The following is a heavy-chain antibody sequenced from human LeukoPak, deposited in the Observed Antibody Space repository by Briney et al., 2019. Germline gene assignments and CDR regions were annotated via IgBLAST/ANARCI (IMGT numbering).Heavy chain of an antibody. Sequence: GGSLRLSCTASGFSFGDYSMNWVRQAPGKGLEWVANINQDGTEKYYVDSVKGRFTISRDNAKNSLYLQMNSLRVEDTAVYYCAKVAKYYYGSETYYFFEHWGQGTPVTASS. D-gene: IGHD3-10*01. J-gene: IGHJ4*02. CDR3: AKVAKYYYGSETYYFFEH. V-gene: IGHV3-7*01. CDR2: INQDGTEK. CDR1: GFSFGDYS.